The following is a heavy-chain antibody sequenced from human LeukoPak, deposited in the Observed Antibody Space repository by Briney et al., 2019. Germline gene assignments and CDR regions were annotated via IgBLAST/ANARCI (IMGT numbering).Heavy chain of an antibody. Sequence: SVKVSCKASGGTFSSYAISWVRQAPGQGLEWMGGIIPIFGTANYAQKFQGRVTITADESTSTAYMELSSLRAEDTAVYYCARERKQQLAHNWFDPWGQGTLVTVSS. V-gene: IGHV1-69*13. CDR1: GGTFSSYA. D-gene: IGHD6-13*01. CDR3: ARERKQQLAHNWFDP. CDR2: IIPIFGTA. J-gene: IGHJ5*02.